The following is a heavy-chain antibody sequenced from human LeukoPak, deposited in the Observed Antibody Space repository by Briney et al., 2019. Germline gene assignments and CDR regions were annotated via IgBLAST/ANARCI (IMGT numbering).Heavy chain of an antibody. J-gene: IGHJ4*02. Sequence: GGSLRLSCAASRFTVSSNYMSWVRQAPGKGLEWVSVIYSGGSTYYADSVKGRFTISRDNSKNTLYLQMNSLRAEDTAVYYCARVRCSSTSCSYPYYWGQGTLVTVSS. CDR1: RFTVSSNY. CDR3: ARVRCSSTSCSYPYY. D-gene: IGHD2-2*01. CDR2: IYSGGST. V-gene: IGHV3-53*01.